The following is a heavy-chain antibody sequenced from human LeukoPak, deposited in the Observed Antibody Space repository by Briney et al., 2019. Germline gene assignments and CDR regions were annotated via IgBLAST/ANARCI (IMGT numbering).Heavy chain of an antibody. CDR2: IYYSGST. CDR1: GGSISSSSYY. V-gene: IGHV4-39*07. CDR3: ARVDSSNWYEYRGYFDY. Sequence: SETLSLTCTVSGGSISSSSYYWGWIRQPPGKGLEWIGSIYYSGSTYYNPSLKSRVTISVDTSKNQFSLKLSSVTAADTAVYYCARVDSSNWYEYRGYFDYWGQGTLVTVSS. J-gene: IGHJ4*02. D-gene: IGHD6-13*01.